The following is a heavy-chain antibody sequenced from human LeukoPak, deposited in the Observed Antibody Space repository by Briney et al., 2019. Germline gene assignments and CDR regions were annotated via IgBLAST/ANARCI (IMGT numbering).Heavy chain of an antibody. V-gene: IGHV4-4*02. CDR1: GGSISSSNW. J-gene: IGHJ3*02. CDR3: ARGSRMTWFGAMDAFDI. D-gene: IGHD3-10*01. Sequence: SETLSLTCAVSGGSISSSNWWSWVRQPPGKGLEWIGEIYHSGSTNYNPSLKSRVTISVDKSKNQFSLKLSPVTAADTAVYYCARGSRMTWFGAMDAFDIWGQGTMVTVSS. CDR2: IYHSGST.